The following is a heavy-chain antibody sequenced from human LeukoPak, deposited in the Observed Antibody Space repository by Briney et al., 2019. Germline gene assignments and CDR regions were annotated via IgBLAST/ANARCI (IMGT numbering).Heavy chain of an antibody. D-gene: IGHD3-3*01. V-gene: IGHV4-30-2*01. CDR1: GGSISSGGFY. CDR2: IYHSGTT. J-gene: IGHJ4*02. CDR3: ARSAIFGVVSATGYEGNFDS. Sequence: SETLSLTCTVSGGSISSGGFYWNWIRQPPGKGLEWIGYIYHSGTTYYNPSLKSRVTISVDTSTNHFSLKLSSVTAADTALYYCARSAIFGVVSATGYEGNFDSWGQGTLVTVSS.